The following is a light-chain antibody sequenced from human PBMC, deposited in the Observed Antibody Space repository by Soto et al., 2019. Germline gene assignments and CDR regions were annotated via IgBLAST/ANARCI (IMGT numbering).Light chain of an antibody. CDR2: DVS. CDR3: SSYTSRSTYV. CDR1: SSDVGRYNY. J-gene: IGLJ1*01. V-gene: IGLV2-14*01. Sequence: QSVLTQPASVSGSPGQSITISCTGTSSDVGRYNYVSWYQQHAGKPPKLMIYDVSNRPSGVSNRFSGSKSGSTASLTISGLQAEDEADYYCSSYTSRSTYVFGTGTKLTVL.